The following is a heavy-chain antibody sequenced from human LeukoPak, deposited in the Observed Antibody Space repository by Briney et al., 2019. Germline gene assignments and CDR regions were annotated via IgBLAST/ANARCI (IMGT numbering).Heavy chain of an antibody. J-gene: IGHJ3*01. CDR1: GFTFSDYS. CDR2: VGGLYSNT. CDR3: VRDHLWAFDF. V-gene: IGHV3-48*01. Sequence: TGVSLRHSCAASGFTFSDYSMNRVRQAPGKGLEWISYVGGLYSNTYYADSVKGRFTISRDNAESSVYLQMNSLRAEDTAVYYCVRDHLWAFDFWGQGTMVTVSS.